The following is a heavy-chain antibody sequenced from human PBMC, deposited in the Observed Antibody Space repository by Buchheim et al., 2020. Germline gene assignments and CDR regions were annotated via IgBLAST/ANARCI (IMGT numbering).Heavy chain of an antibody. CDR1: GFTFSSYS. Sequence: EVQLVESGGGLVKPGGSLRLSCAASGFTFSSYSMNWVRQAPGKGLEWVSSISSSSSYIYYADSVTGRFTISRDNAKNSLYLQMNSLRAEDTAVYYCARESSSWPYYYYGMDVWGQGTT. D-gene: IGHD6-13*01. J-gene: IGHJ6*02. CDR3: ARESSSWPYYYYGMDV. CDR2: ISSSSSYI. V-gene: IGHV3-21*01.